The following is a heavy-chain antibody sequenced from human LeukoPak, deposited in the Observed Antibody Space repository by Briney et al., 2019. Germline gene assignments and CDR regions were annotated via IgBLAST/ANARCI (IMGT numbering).Heavy chain of an antibody. V-gene: IGHV1-24*01. J-gene: IGHJ4*02. D-gene: IGHD3-3*01. CDR3: ATGIFYAPWIIGVGYVDY. Sequence: ASVKVSCKVSGYTLTELSMHWVRQAPGKGLEWMGGFDPEDGETIYAQKFQGRVTMTEDTSTDTAYMELSSLRSEDTAVYYFATGIFYAPWIIGVGYVDYWGKGTLVTVSS. CDR1: GYTLTELS. CDR2: FDPEDGET.